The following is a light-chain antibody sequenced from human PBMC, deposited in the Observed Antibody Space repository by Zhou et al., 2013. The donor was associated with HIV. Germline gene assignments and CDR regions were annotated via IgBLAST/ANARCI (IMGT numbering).Light chain of an antibody. CDR3: QQYKSFLLS. CDR2: KTS. Sequence: IQMTQSPSIVSASPGDRVTITCRANETVGRSLAWYQQKLGKAPTLLIYKTSSLDKGVPSRFSGSGSGTEFTLTITGLQPDDLGTYFCQQYKSFLLSFGGGTKVDIK. CDR1: ETVGRS. V-gene: IGKV1-5*03. J-gene: IGKJ4*01.